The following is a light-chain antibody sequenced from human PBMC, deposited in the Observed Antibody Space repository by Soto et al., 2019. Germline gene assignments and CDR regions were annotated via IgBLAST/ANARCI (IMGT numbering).Light chain of an antibody. CDR1: SSDVGGYNY. CDR3: ISYAGSNLLYV. Sequence: QSVLTQPPSASGSPGQSVTISCTGTSSDVGGYNYVSWYQQHPGKAPKLMIYEVSKRPSGVPDRFSGSKSGNTASLTVSGLQAEDEADYYCISYAGSNLLYVFGPGTKVTAL. CDR2: EVS. J-gene: IGLJ1*01. V-gene: IGLV2-8*01.